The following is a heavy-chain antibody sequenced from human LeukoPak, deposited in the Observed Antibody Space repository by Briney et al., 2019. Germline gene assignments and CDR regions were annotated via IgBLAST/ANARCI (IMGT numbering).Heavy chain of an antibody. Sequence: ASVKVSCKVSGYTLTELSMHWVRQAPGKGLEWMGGFDPEDGETIYAQKFQGRVTMTEDTSTDTAYMELSSLRSEDTAVYYCATVDPLGYYFDYWGQGTLVTVFS. CDR1: GYTLTELS. CDR3: ATVDPLGYYFDY. CDR2: FDPEDGET. J-gene: IGHJ4*02. D-gene: IGHD7-27*01. V-gene: IGHV1-24*01.